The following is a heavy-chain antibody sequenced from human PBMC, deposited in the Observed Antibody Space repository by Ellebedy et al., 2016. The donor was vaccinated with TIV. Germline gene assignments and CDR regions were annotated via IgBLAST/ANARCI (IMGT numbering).Heavy chain of an antibody. D-gene: IGHD2-15*01. Sequence: GESLKISCAASGFTFSSFVMSWVRQAPGTGLEWVSAISGSGGSTYYADSVKGRCTISRDISRHMLYLQMNSLRAEDTAVYYCAKDRARGYCTGGSCNTKWGQGTLVTVSS. J-gene: IGHJ4*02. V-gene: IGHV3-23*01. CDR1: GFTFSSFV. CDR3: AKDRARGYCTGGSCNTK. CDR2: ISGSGGST.